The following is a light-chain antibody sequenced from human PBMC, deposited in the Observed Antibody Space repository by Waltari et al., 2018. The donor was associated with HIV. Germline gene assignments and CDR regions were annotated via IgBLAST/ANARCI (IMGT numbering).Light chain of an antibody. CDR1: SSDVGSYNL. CDR3: CSYAGSSTSVV. CDR2: EVN. J-gene: IGLJ2*01. Sequence: QSALTQSASVSGSPGQSLTISCTGTSSDVGSYNLVSWYQHHRGKAPKLMSYEVNKRPLGISNRFSGSKSGNTASLTISGLQAEDDADYYCCSYAGSSTSVVFGGGTKLTVL. V-gene: IGLV2-23*02.